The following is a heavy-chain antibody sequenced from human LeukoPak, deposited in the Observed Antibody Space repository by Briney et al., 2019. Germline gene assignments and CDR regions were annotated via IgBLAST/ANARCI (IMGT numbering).Heavy chain of an antibody. CDR3: ARLRAYYDFWSRPGY. J-gene: IGHJ4*02. V-gene: IGHV5-51*01. D-gene: IGHD3-3*01. CDR2: IYPGDSDT. Sequence: GESLKISCKGSGYSFTSYWIGWVRQMPGKGLEWMGIIYPGDSDTRYSPSFQGQVTISADKSISTAYLQWSSLKASGTAMYYCARLRAYYDFWSRPGYWGQGTLVTVSS. CDR1: GYSFTSYW.